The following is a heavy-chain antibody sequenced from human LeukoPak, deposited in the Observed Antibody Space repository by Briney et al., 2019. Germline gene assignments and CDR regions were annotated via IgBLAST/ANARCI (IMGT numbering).Heavy chain of an antibody. CDR2: LRTDGGRT. CDR3: SRDHPGSNSLDY. CDR1: GFTFSSYW. Sequence: LTGGSLRLSCAASGFTFSSYWMSWVRQAPGKGLEWVSRLRTDGGRTNYADSVKGRFTISRDNSKNMVYLQMNSLRAEDTAVYYCSRDHPGSNSLDYWGQGTLVTVSS. D-gene: IGHD4-11*01. V-gene: IGHV3-74*01. J-gene: IGHJ4*02.